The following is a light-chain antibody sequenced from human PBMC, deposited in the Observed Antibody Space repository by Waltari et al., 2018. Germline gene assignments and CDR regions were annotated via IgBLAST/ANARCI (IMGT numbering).Light chain of an antibody. CDR3: QMYVRLPVT. CDR2: DAS. Sequence: EIVLTQSPGTLALSPGERATLSCRASQSVGRALAWYQQKPGQAPRLLRYDASSRATGISDKFSGSGSGTDFSLTISRVEPEDFAVYFCQMYVRLPVTFGQGTKVEVK. CDR1: QSVGRA. V-gene: IGKV3-20*01. J-gene: IGKJ1*01.